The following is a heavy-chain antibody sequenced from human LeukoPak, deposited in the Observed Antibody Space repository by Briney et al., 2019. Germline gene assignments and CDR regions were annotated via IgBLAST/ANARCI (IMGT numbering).Heavy chain of an antibody. CDR3: TRRNLGTWYYYYMDV. V-gene: IGHV3-49*03. Sequence: GGSLRLSCTASGFTFGDYAMSWFRQAPGKGLEWVGFIRSKAYGGTTEYAASVKGRFTISRDDSKSIAYLQMNSLKTEDTAVYYCTRRNLGTWYYYYMDVWGKGTTVTVSS. CDR2: IRSKAYGGTT. D-gene: IGHD3-16*01. CDR1: GFTFGDYA. J-gene: IGHJ6*03.